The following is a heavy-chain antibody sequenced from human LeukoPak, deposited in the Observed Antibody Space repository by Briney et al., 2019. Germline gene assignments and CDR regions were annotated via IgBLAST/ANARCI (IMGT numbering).Heavy chain of an antibody. Sequence: GGSLRLSCAAYGFTFDDYAMQWVRQAPGKGLGWDSGISWNSGSIGYADSVKGRFTISRDNAKNSLYLQMNSLRAEDTALYYCAKGSTVTRSWYFDLWGRGTLVTVSS. CDR3: AKGSTVTRSWYFDL. J-gene: IGHJ2*01. CDR1: GFTFDDYA. D-gene: IGHD4-17*01. CDR2: ISWNSGSI. V-gene: IGHV3-9*01.